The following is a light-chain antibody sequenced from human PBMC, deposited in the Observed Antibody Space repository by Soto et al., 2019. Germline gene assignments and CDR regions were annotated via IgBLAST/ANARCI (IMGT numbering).Light chain of an antibody. Sequence: IQMTQSPSSLSASVGDRVTITCRASQSISSYLNWYQQKPGKAPKLLIYAASSLQSGVPSRFTGSGSGTDFTLTISNLQPEDFAVYYCQQTYSSPRTFGQGTKVDIK. CDR1: QSISSY. CDR2: AAS. J-gene: IGKJ1*01. CDR3: QQTYSSPRT. V-gene: IGKV1-39*01.